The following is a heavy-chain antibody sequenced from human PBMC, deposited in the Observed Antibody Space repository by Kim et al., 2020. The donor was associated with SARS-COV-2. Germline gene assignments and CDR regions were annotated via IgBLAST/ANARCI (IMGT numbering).Heavy chain of an antibody. D-gene: IGHD2-2*02. CDR2: ISAYNGNT. J-gene: IGHJ6*02. CDR3: ARDDPFRGKGYQLLYHSPRHFYGMDV. Sequence: ASVKVSCKASGYTFTSYGISWVRQAPGQGLEWMGWISAYNGNTNYAQKLQGRVTMTTDTSTSTAYMELRSLRSDDTAVYYCARDDPFRGKGYQLLYHSPRHFYGMDVWGQGTTVTVSS. CDR1: GYTFTSYG. V-gene: IGHV1-18*01.